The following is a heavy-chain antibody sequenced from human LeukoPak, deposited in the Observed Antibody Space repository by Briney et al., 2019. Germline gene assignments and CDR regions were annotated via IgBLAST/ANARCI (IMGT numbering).Heavy chain of an antibody. CDR2: ISSSSSYI. D-gene: IGHD3-22*01. CDR1: GFTFSSYG. J-gene: IGHJ4*02. Sequence: GGSLRLSCAASGFTFSSYGMNWVRQAPGKGLEWVSSISSSSSYIYYADSVKGRFTISRDNAKNSLYLQMNSLRAEDTAVYYCASADYYDSSGYYYNPDYWGQGTLVTVSS. V-gene: IGHV3-21*01. CDR3: ASADYYDSSGYYYNPDY.